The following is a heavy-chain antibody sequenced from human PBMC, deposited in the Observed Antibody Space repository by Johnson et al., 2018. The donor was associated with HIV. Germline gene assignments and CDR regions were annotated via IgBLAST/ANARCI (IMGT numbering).Heavy chain of an antibody. CDR2: INGDGSRT. V-gene: IGHV3-74*02. J-gene: IGHJ3*01. CDR3: VRTSCTGARCLGYDPFDV. CDR1: GFTFSSYA. D-gene: IGHD3-16*01. Sequence: MQLVESGGGVVQPGRSLRLSCAASGFTFSSYAMHWVRQAPGKGLEWVSRINGDGSRTSYADSVKGRFTIARDNAKNTLFLEMKSLRAEDTAVYYCVRTSCTGARCLGYDPFDVWGQGTMVIVSS.